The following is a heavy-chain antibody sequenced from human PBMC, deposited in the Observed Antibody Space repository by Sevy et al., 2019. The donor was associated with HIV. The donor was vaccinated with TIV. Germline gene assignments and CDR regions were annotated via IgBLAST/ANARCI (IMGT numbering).Heavy chain of an antibody. Sequence: GGSLRLSCVASGFTFRDFSMNWVRQAPGKGLEWVAVISYDGSNKYYADSVKGRFTISRDNSKNTLYLQMNSLRAEDTAVYYCAKGEQLVEIYYYYGMDVWGQGTTVTVSS. CDR1: GFTFRDFS. J-gene: IGHJ6*02. CDR2: ISYDGSNK. V-gene: IGHV3-30*18. D-gene: IGHD6-6*01. CDR3: AKGEQLVEIYYYYGMDV.